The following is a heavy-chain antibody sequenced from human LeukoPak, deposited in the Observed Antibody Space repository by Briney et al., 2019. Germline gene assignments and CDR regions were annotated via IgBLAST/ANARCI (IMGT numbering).Heavy chain of an antibody. CDR2: ISAYNGNT. D-gene: IGHD6-19*01. V-gene: IGHV1-18*01. J-gene: IGHJ6*02. CDR3: ARDKAVAGYYYYGMDV. Sequence: ASVKVSCKASGYTFTSYGISWVRQAPGQGLEWMGWISAYNGNTDYAQKLQGRVTMTTDTSTSTAYMELRSLRSDDTAVYYCARDKAVAGYYYYGMDVWGQGTTVTVSS. CDR1: GYTFTSYG.